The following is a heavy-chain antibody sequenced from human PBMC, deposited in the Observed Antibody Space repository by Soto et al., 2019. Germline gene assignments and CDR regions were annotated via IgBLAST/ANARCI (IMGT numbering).Heavy chain of an antibody. CDR1: GCTFTGYY. J-gene: IGHJ3*02. CDR3: ARDTLTLRYFAWFIPQFPHDAFDI. D-gene: IGHD3-9*01. Sequence: ASVKVSCKASGCTFTGYYMHWVLQAPGEGLEWMGWINPNSGGTNYAQKFQGWVTMTRDTSISTAYMELSRLRSDDTAVYYCARDTLTLRYFAWFIPQFPHDAFDIWGPGTLVTV. CDR2: INPNSGGT. V-gene: IGHV1-2*04.